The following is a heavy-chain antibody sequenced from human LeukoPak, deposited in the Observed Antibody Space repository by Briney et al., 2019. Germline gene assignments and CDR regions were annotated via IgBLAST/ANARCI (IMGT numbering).Heavy chain of an antibody. J-gene: IGHJ4*02. CDR2: INFNSGGT. CDR1: GYTFSDYY. D-gene: IGHD2-2*01. V-gene: IGHV1-2*02. CDR3: ARKSAVRKTSEFDY. Sequence: ASVKVSCKASGYTFSDYYINWVRQAPGQGLEWMGWINFNSGGTKFAQKFQGRVTMTRDTSISTAYMELRSLRSDDTAVYYCARKSAVRKTSEFDYWGQGTLVTVSS.